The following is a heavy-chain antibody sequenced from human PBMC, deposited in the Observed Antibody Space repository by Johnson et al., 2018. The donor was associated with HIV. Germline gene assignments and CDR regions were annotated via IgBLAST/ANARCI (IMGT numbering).Heavy chain of an antibody. D-gene: IGHD1-26*01. CDR1: GFTVSSYD. CDR3: ARPHSFQYQHAFDI. Sequence: VQLVESGGDWVQPGGSLRLSCAASGFTVSSYDMHWVRQATGKGLEWVSAISSSGSTIYYADSVKGLFTISRDNAKNSLYLQMNSLRAADTALYYCARPHSFQYQHAFDIWGQGTKVTVSS. V-gene: IGHV3-48*04. CDR2: ISSSGSTI. J-gene: IGHJ3*02.